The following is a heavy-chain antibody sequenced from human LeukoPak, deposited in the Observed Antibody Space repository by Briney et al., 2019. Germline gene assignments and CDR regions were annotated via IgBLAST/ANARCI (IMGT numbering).Heavy chain of an antibody. D-gene: IGHD4-17*01. CDR3: ARNGARTYGDFFYYYYGMDV. CDR2: ISWNSGSI. Sequence: GGSLRLSCAASGFTFDDYAMPWVRQAPGKGLEWVSGISWNSGSIGYADSVKGRCTISRDNAKNSLYLQMNSLRAEDTALYHCARNGARTYGDFFYYYYGMDVWGQGTTVTVSS. J-gene: IGHJ6*02. CDR1: GFTFDDYA. V-gene: IGHV3-9*01.